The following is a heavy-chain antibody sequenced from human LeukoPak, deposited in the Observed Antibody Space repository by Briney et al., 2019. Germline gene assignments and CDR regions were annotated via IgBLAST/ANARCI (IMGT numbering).Heavy chain of an antibody. D-gene: IGHD6-13*01. Sequence: ASVKVSCKVSGYTLTELSMHWVRQAPGKGLEWMGGFDPEDGETIYAQKFQGRVTITADKSTSTAYMELSSLRSEDTAVYYCARVEAAAGSPVGYGMDVWGQGTTVTVSS. V-gene: IGHV1-24*01. CDR2: FDPEDGET. CDR1: GYTLTELS. J-gene: IGHJ6*02. CDR3: ARVEAAAGSPVGYGMDV.